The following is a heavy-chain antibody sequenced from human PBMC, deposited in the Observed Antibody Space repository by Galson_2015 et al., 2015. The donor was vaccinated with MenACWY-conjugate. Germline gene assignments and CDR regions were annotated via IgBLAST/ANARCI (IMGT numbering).Heavy chain of an antibody. Sequence: SLRLSCAASGFTFSSYSMNWVRQAPGKGLEWVSYICSSSSTIYYADSVKGRFTISRDNAKNSLYLQMNSLRAEDTAVYYCARVGTILAFDYWGQGTLVTVSS. CDR1: GFTFSSYS. V-gene: IGHV3-48*01. CDR3: ARVGTILAFDY. D-gene: IGHD3-3*01. J-gene: IGHJ4*02. CDR2: ICSSSSTI.